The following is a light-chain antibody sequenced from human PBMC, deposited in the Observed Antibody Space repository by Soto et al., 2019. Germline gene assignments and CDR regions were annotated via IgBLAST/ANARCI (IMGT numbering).Light chain of an antibody. CDR1: SSDVGAYEY. V-gene: IGLV2-14*03. Sequence: QSALTQPASVSGSPGQSITISCTGTSSDVGAYEYVSWYQQHPGKAPKLLIYDVSNRPSGVSTRFSGSKSGNTASLTISGLQAEDEGDYYCTSYTTRRLYVFGSGTKVT. CDR2: DVS. CDR3: TSYTTRRLYV. J-gene: IGLJ1*01.